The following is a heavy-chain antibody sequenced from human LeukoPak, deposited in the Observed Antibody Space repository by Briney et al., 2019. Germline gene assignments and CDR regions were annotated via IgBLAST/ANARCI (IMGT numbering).Heavy chain of an antibody. J-gene: IGHJ5*02. CDR3: VKDLQAREVQTT. CDR1: GFXFSGFA. D-gene: IGHD1-26*01. V-gene: IGHV3-64D*06. Sequence: GGSLRLSCSASGFXFSGFAIHWVRQAPGKGREYVSAISSNGGSTYYADTVKGRFTISRDNSKNMMYLQMSSLRAEDTAVYYCVKDLQAREVQTTWGQGTLVTVSS. CDR2: ISSNGGST.